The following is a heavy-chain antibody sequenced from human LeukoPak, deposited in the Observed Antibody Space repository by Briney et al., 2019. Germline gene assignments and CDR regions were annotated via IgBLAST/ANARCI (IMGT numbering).Heavy chain of an antibody. CDR3: AREAGYDSSPP. V-gene: IGHV3-48*01. Sequence: PGGSLRLSCAASGFTFSSHGMNWVRQAPGKGLEWVSYISSSGSVVFYADSVKGRFTISRDNAKNALYLQMNSLRAEDTAVYHCAREAGYDSSPPWGQGTLVTVSS. J-gene: IGHJ5*02. CDR1: GFTFSSHG. D-gene: IGHD3-3*01. CDR2: ISSSGSVV.